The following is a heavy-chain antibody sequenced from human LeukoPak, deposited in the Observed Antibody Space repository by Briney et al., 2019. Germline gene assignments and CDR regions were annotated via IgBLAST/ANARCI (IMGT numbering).Heavy chain of an antibody. CDR2: INHSGST. CDR3: ARVGPFYGSGRGPNWFDP. D-gene: IGHD3-10*01. V-gene: IGHV4-34*01. Sequence: PSETLSLTCAVYGGSFSGYYWSWIRQPPGKGLEWIGEINHSGSTNYNPSLKSRVTISVDTSKNQLSLKLSSVTAADTAVYYCARVGPFYGSGRGPNWFDPWGQGTLVTVSS. J-gene: IGHJ5*02. CDR1: GGSFSGYY.